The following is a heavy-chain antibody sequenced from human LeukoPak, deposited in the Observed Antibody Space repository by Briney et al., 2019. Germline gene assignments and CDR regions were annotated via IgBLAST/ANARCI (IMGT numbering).Heavy chain of an antibody. CDR2: IYYSGST. D-gene: IGHD2-21*02. Sequence: KTSETLSLTCTVSGGSISSYYWSWIRQPPGKGLEWIGYIYYSGSTNYNPSLKSRVTISVDTSKNQFSLKLSSVTAADTAVYYCARDDSYDGKFDPWGQGTLVTVSS. J-gene: IGHJ5*02. CDR1: GGSISSYY. V-gene: IGHV4-59*01. CDR3: ARDDSYDGKFDP.